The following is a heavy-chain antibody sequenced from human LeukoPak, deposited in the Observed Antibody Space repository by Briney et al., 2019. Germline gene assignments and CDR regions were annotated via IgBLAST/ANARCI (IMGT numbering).Heavy chain of an antibody. CDR1: GFTVSSNY. CDR3: ARDSGVRYFYY. Sequence: PGGSLRLSCAASGFTVSSNYMSWVRQAPVKGLEWVSVIYSGGSTYYADSVKGRFTISRDNSKNTLYLQMNSLRAEDTAVYYCARDSGVRYFYYWGQGTLVTVSS. V-gene: IGHV3-53*01. CDR2: IYSGGST. J-gene: IGHJ4*02. D-gene: IGHD3-10*01.